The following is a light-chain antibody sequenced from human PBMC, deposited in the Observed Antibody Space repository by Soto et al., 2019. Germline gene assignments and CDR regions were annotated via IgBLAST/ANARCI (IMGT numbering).Light chain of an antibody. Sequence: EIVMTQSPATLSVSPGERATLSCRASQSISSNLAWYKQKPGQPPRLLIYGASARATGIPARFSGSGSGTEFTLTISNVQSEDSTFYYCQQYNHSPAVTFGQGTRLEIK. V-gene: IGKV3-15*01. J-gene: IGKJ5*01. CDR1: QSISSN. CDR2: GAS. CDR3: QQYNHSPAVT.